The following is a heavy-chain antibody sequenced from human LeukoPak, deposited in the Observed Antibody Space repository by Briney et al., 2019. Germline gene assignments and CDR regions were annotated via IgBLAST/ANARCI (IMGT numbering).Heavy chain of an antibody. Sequence: GGSLRLSCAASGFTFSSYSMNWVRQAPGKGLEWVSSISSSSSYIYYADSVKGRFTISRDNAKNSLYLQMNSLRAEDTAVHYCARVGGSSWSSTTFFDYWGQGTLVTVSS. V-gene: IGHV3-21*01. CDR2: ISSSSSYI. CDR1: GFTFSSYS. J-gene: IGHJ4*02. CDR3: ARVGGSSWSSTTFFDY. D-gene: IGHD6-13*01.